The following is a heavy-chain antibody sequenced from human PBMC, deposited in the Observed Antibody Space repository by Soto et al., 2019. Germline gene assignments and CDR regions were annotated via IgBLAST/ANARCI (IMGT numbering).Heavy chain of an antibody. Sequence: SETLSLTCTVSGGSISSSSYYWGWIRQPPGKGLEWIGSIYYSGSTYYNPSLKSRVTISVDTSKNQFSLKLSSVTAADTAVYYCARQQWLVRGWFAPWGQGTLVTVSS. V-gene: IGHV4-39*01. CDR1: GGSISSSSYY. D-gene: IGHD6-19*01. CDR2: IYYSGST. CDR3: ARQQWLVRGWFAP. J-gene: IGHJ5*02.